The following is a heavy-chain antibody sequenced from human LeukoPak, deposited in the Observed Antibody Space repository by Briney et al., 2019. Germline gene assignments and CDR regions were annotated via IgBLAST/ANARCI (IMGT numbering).Heavy chain of an antibody. V-gene: IGHV1-2*02. CDR3: ARDLGPGGDEYYFDY. CDR1: GYTFTGYC. Sequence: GASVKVSCKASGYTFTGYCMHWVRQAPGQGLEWMGWINPNSGGTNYAQKFQGRVTMTRDTSISTAYMELSRLRSDDTAVYYCARDLGPGGDEYYFDYWGQGTLVTVSS. J-gene: IGHJ4*02. D-gene: IGHD2-21*02. CDR2: INPNSGGT.